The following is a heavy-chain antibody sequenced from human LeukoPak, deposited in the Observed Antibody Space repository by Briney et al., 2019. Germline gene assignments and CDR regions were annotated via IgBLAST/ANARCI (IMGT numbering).Heavy chain of an antibody. Sequence: GSLRLSCAASGFTFSSYGMHWVRQAPGKGLEWVTFIRYDGSNTYYEDSVKGRFTISRDNSKNTLYLQMNNLGAEDTAVYYCAGKSCGSSGCYGLLYWGQGTLVTVSS. CDR2: IRYDGSNT. CDR3: AGKSCGSSGCYGLLY. D-gene: IGHD1-26*01. V-gene: IGHV3-30*02. CDR1: GFTFSSYG. J-gene: IGHJ4*02.